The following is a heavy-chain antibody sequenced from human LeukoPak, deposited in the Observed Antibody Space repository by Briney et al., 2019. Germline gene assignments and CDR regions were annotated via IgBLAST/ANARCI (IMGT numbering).Heavy chain of an antibody. CDR2: IGSSGNSI. CDR3: AGGSGGSFPEFEF. V-gene: IGHV3-48*01. CDR1: GFTFSTNS. Sequence: PGGSLRLSCAASGFTFSTNSMNWVRQAPGKGLEWVSYIGSSGNSIYYTDSVRGRFTISRDTAKNSLYLQMNSLRAEDTAVYYCAGGSGGSFPEFEFRGPGTLGNVSS. D-gene: IGHD1-14*01. J-gene: IGHJ4*02.